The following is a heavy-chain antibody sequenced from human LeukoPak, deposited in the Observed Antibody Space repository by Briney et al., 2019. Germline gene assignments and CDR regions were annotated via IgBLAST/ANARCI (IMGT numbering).Heavy chain of an antibody. CDR3: ASPGYDSSGYSYDY. J-gene: IGHJ4*02. CDR2: IIPIFGTA. D-gene: IGHD3-22*01. V-gene: IGHV1-69*13. Sequence: ASVKVSCKASGGTSSSYAISWVRQAPGQGLEWMGGIIPIFGTANYAQKFQGRVTITADESTSTAYMELSSLRSEDTAVYYCASPGYDSSGYSYDYWGQGTLVTVSS. CDR1: GGTSSSYA.